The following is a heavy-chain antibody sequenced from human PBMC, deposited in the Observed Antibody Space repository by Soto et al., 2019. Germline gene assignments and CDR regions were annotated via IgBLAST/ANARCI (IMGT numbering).Heavy chain of an antibody. CDR1: GGSVSSDSYY. CDR2: IHYSGST. Sequence: QVQLQESGPGLVKPSETLSLTCAVSGGSVSSDSYYWNWIRQPPGKGLEWIGYIHYSGSTNYNPSFKSRVTMSVDTSKNQFSLKMSSVTAADTAVYYCARQGDAFDIWGQGTMVTVSS. CDR3: ARQGDAFDI. J-gene: IGHJ3*02. V-gene: IGHV4-61*01.